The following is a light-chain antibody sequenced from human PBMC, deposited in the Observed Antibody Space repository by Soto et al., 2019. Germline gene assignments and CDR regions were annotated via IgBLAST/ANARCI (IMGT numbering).Light chain of an antibody. CDR2: HAY. V-gene: IGKV3-15*01. Sequence: EIVMTQSPATLSVSPGETATLSCRASQSVIHNLAWYQQKPGQAPRLLIYHAYTTATGIPARFSGSGSGTDFTLTIRSLQSEDFEVYYCQQYNNWPPYTFGRGTKLEIK. J-gene: IGKJ2*01. CDR3: QQYNNWPPYT. CDR1: QSVIHN.